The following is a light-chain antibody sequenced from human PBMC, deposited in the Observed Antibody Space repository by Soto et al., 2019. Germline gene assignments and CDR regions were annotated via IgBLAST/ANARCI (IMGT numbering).Light chain of an antibody. Sequence: QTVVTQEPSLTVSPGGTVTLTCASSTGAVTSGYYPNWFQQKPGQAPRALIYNTNNKYSWTPVRFSGSLLGGKAALTLSGVQPEDEAEYYCLLYYGGQMGVFGGGTKLTVL. CDR1: TGAVTSGYY. V-gene: IGLV7-43*01. CDR2: NTN. J-gene: IGLJ2*01. CDR3: LLYYGGQMGV.